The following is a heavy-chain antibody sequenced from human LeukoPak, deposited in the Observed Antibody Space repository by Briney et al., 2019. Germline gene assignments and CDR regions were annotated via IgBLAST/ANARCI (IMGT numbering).Heavy chain of an antibody. V-gene: IGHV3-11*01. CDR3: ARAGDGHLDY. CDR2: ISSGAGTI. CDR1: GFTFSAHY. J-gene: IGHJ4*02. Sequence: GSLRFSCAASGFTFSAHYMSWIRQAPGKGLEWVSYISSGAGTIYYADSVKGRFAISRDNAKNSLYLEMNSLRVEDTAVYYCARAGDGHLDYWGQGTLVIVSS. D-gene: IGHD1-1*01.